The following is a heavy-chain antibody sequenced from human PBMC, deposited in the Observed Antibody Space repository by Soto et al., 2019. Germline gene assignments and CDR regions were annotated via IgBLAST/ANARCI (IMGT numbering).Heavy chain of an antibody. CDR1: GFTFSSYA. V-gene: IGHV3-30-3*01. CDR3: ARSGSDLGTSY. CDR2: ISYDGSNK. D-gene: IGHD3-10*01. Sequence: GGSLRLSCAASGFTFSSYAMHWVRQAPGKGLEWVAVISYDGSNKYYADSVKGRFTISRDNSKNTLYLQMNSLRAEDTAVYYCARSGSDLGTSYWGQGTLVTISS. J-gene: IGHJ4*02.